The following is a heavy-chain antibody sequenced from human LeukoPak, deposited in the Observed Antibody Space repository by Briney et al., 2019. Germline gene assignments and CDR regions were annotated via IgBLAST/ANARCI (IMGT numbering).Heavy chain of an antibody. D-gene: IGHD6-19*01. V-gene: IGHV4-34*01. J-gene: IGHJ4*02. CDR3: ARGEKQEGIAVAGTLFDY. Sequence: SETLSPTCAVYGGSFSGYYWSWIRQPPGKGLEWIGEINHSGSTNYNPSLKSRVTISVDTSKSQFSLKLSSVTAADTAVYYCARGEKQEGIAVAGTLFDYWGQGTLVTVSS. CDR1: GGSFSGYY. CDR2: INHSGST.